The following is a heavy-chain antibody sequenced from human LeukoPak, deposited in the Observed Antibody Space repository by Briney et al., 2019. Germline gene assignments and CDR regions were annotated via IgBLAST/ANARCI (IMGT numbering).Heavy chain of an antibody. CDR3: ARVSSKGVDY. V-gene: IGHV3-21*01. D-gene: IGHD3-16*01. CDR2: ISSSSSYI. CDR1: GFTLSSYS. J-gene: IGHJ4*02. Sequence: GSLRRSCAASGFTLSSYSMNWVRQAPGKGLEWVSSISSSSSYIYYADSVKGRFTISRDNAKNSLYLQMNSLRAEGTAVYYSARVSSKGVDYWGQGTLVTVSS.